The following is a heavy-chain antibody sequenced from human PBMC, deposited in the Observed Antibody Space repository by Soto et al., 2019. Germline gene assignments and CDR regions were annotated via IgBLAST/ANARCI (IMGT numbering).Heavy chain of an antibody. D-gene: IGHD3-3*01. CDR1: GGTFSSYA. CDR2: IIPIFGTA. J-gene: IGHJ6*02. CDR3: ARFFWSGYSSPDV. Sequence: SVKVSCKASGGTFSSYAISWVRQSPGQGLGWMGGIIPIFGTANYAQKFQGRVTITADESTSTAYMELSSLRSEDTAVYYCARFFWSGYSSPDVWGQGTTVTVSS. V-gene: IGHV1-69*13.